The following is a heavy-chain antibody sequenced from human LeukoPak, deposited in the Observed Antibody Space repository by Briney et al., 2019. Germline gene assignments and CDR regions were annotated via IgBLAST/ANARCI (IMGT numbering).Heavy chain of an antibody. Sequence: GGSLRLFCAASGFTFSSYEMNWVRQAPGKGLEWVSYISSSGSNIKYADSVKGRFTISRGNAKNTLYLQMNSLRAEDTAVYYCARRSGIAVAGAFDYWGQGTLVTVSS. V-gene: IGHV3-48*03. CDR3: ARRSGIAVAGAFDY. J-gene: IGHJ4*02. CDR2: ISSSGSNI. CDR1: GFTFSSYE. D-gene: IGHD6-19*01.